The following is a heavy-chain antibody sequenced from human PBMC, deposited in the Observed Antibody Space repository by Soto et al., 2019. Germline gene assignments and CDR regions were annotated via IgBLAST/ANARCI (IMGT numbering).Heavy chain of an antibody. D-gene: IGHD6-19*01. J-gene: IGHJ4*01. Sequence: EVQLVESGGGFVKPGGSLRLSCTASGFTFNDAWMNWVRQGPGKGLEWVARITHKADGETTDYAAPVKGRFTISRDDSKNTVSLQMDSLRTEDTAVYYCTTDLFFSRAWANDYWGHGTLVTVSS. CDR3: TTDLFFSRAWANDY. V-gene: IGHV3-15*07. CDR1: GFTFNDAW. CDR2: ITHKADGETT.